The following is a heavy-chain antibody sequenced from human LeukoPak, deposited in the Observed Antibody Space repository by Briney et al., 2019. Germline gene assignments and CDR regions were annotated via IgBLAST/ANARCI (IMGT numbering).Heavy chain of an antibody. D-gene: IGHD6-19*01. CDR3: ARDGGIAVAGDDAFDI. J-gene: IGHJ3*02. Sequence: PGGSLRLSCAASGSTFSSNTMSWVRQAPGKGLAWVSAIDGSGVTTFYADSVKGRFTVSRDNSKNTLFLQMNSLRAEDTAVYYCARDGGIAVAGDDAFDIWGQGTMVTVSS. V-gene: IGHV3-23*01. CDR1: GSTFSSNT. CDR2: IDGSGVTT.